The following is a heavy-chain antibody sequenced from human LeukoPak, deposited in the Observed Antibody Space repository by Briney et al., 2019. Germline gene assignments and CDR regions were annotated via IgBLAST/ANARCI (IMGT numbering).Heavy chain of an antibody. CDR1: GGSISSGDYY. Sequence: PSETLSLTCTVSGGSISSGDYYWSWIRQPPGKGLEWIGYIYYSGSTYYNPSLKSRVTISVDTSKNQFSLKLSSVTAADTAVYYCARGVGKGYSGYDCFDYWGQGTLVTVSS. V-gene: IGHV4-30-4*08. CDR3: ARGVGKGYSGYDCFDY. J-gene: IGHJ4*02. D-gene: IGHD5-12*01. CDR2: IYYSGST.